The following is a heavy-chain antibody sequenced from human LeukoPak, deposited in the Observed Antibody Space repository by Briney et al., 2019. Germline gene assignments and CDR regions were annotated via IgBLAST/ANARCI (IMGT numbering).Heavy chain of an antibody. CDR3: VKDPPYSSSWYFQY. V-gene: IGHV3-64D*06. CDR1: GFTFSSYA. CDR2: ISSNGGST. D-gene: IGHD6-13*01. Sequence: GGSLRLSFSASGFTFSSYAMHWVRQAPGKGLEYVSAISSNGGSTYYADSVKDRFTISRDNSKNTLYLQMSSLRAEDTAVYYCVKDPPYSSSWYFQYWGQGTLVTVSS. J-gene: IGHJ1*01.